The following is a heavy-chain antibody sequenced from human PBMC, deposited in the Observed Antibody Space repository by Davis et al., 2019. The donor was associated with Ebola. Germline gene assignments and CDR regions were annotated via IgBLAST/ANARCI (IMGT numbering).Heavy chain of an antibody. CDR2: ISSSGSTI. CDR1: GFTFSDY. CDR3: ARGERRYYYYYGMDV. D-gene: IGHD1-1*01. Sequence: PGGSLRLSCAASGFTFSDYMSWIRQAPGKGLEWVSYISSSGSTIYYADSVKGRFTISRDNAKNSLYLQMNSLRAEDTAVYYCARGERRYYYYYGMDVWGQGTTVTVSS. J-gene: IGHJ6*02. V-gene: IGHV3-11*01.